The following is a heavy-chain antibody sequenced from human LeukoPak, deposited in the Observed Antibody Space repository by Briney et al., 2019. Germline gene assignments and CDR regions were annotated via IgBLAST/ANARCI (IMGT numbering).Heavy chain of an antibody. CDR1: GYTFTNYY. CDR3: AREATAAGTLGDY. V-gene: IGHV1-46*01. D-gene: IGHD6-13*01. J-gene: IGHJ4*02. CDR2: INPFDGST. Sequence: ASVKVSCKTSGYTFTNYYMHWVRQAPGRGLEWMGIINPFDGSTTYAQKFQGRVTMTRDSSTSTVYMGLSSLRSEDTAVYYCAREATAAGTLGDYWGQGTLVTVSS.